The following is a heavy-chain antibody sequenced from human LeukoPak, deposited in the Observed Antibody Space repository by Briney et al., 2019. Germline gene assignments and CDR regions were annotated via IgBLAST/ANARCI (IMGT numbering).Heavy chain of an antibody. CDR2: IYYSGSA. CDR3: ARGGYYGSENWFDP. D-gene: IGHD3-10*01. Sequence: PSETLSLTCTVSGGSISSYYWSWIRQPPGKGLEWIGYIYYSGSASYNPSLKSRVTISVDTSKNQFSLKLSSVTAADTAVYYCARGGYYGSENWFDPWGQGTLVTVSS. CDR1: GGSISSYY. V-gene: IGHV4-59*01. J-gene: IGHJ5*02.